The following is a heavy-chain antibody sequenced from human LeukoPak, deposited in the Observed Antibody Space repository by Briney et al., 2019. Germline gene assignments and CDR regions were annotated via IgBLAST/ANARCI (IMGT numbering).Heavy chain of an antibody. Sequence: ASVPVSFKSSGYTFAFYYMHWVRQAPGQGPEWMGWIIPNGGGTKYAQKFQGRVTVTRDTSISTAYMELSRLRSDDTAVYYCARGQLTEIDYWGQGTLVTVSS. CDR2: IIPNGGGT. V-gene: IGHV1-2*02. D-gene: IGHD5-24*01. CDR1: GYTFAFYY. CDR3: ARGQLTEIDY. J-gene: IGHJ4*02.